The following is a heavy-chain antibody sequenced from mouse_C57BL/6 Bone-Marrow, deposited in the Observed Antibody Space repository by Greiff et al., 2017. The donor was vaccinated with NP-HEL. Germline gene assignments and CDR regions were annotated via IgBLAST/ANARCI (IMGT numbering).Heavy chain of an antibody. CDR3: ARREVLDY. CDR2: ISSGSSTI. J-gene: IGHJ2*01. Sequence: EVELVESGGGLVQPGGSRKLSCAASGFTFSSFGMHWVRQAPEKGLEWVAYISSGSSTIYYADTVKGRFTISRDNPKNTLFLQMTSLRSEDTAMYYCARREVLDYWGQGTTLTVSS. CDR1: GFTFSSFG. V-gene: IGHV5-17*02.